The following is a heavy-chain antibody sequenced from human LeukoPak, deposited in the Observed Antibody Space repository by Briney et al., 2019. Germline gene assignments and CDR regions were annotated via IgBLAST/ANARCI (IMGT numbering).Heavy chain of an antibody. J-gene: IGHJ5*02. V-gene: IGHV4-59*12. CDR3: ARGSKYEQLVRGDWFDP. CDR2: IYYSGST. D-gene: IGHD6-6*01. Sequence: PSETLSLTCTVSGGSISSYYWSWIRQPPGKGLEWIGYIYYSGSTNYNPSLKSRVTISVDTSKNQFSLKLSSVTAADTAVYYCARGSKYEQLVRGDWFDPWGQGTLVTVSS. CDR1: GGSISSYY.